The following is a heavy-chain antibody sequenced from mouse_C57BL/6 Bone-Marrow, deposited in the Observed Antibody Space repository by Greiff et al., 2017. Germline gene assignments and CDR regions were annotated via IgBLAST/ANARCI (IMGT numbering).Heavy chain of an antibody. D-gene: IGHD1-1*01. V-gene: IGHV1-72*01. Sequence: QVQLKQPGAELVKPGASVKLSCKASGYTFTSYWMHWVKQRPGRGLEWIGRIDPNSGGTKYNEKFKSKATLTVDKPSSTAYMQLSSLTSEDSAVYYCARGGYYGSSYEGWYLDVWGTGTAVTVSS. J-gene: IGHJ1*03. CDR1: GYTFTSYW. CDR3: ARGGYYGSSYEGWYLDV. CDR2: IDPNSGGT.